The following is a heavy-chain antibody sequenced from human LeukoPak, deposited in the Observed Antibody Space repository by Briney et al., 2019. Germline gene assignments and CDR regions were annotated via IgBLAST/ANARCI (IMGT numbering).Heavy chain of an antibody. J-gene: IGHJ3*01. CDR2: INPNNGFT. Sequence: ASVKVSCKAAGYAFTGSYIHWVRQAPGQGLEWMGWINPNNGFTAYAQNFQGRVTMTRDTSISTAYMDLSRLTSDDTAVYFCARDRGARLERFYAFDFWGQGTTVTVSS. D-gene: IGHD1-1*01. CDR3: ARDRGARLERFYAFDF. CDR1: GYAFTGSY. V-gene: IGHV1-2*02.